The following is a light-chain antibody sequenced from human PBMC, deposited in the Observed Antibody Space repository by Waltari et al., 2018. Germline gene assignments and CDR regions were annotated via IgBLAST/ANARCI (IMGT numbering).Light chain of an antibody. V-gene: IGLV2-14*03. Sequence: QSALTQPASVSGSPGQSITISCTGTDNDLGYYDYVACYQQHPGKAPKLLIYDVPTRPLGLSNRFSGSKSGNTASLTISGLEAEDEGDYYCSSYTSSTSLVIFGGGTKLTVL. CDR1: DNDLGYYDY. J-gene: IGLJ2*01. CDR3: SSYTSSTSLVI. CDR2: DVP.